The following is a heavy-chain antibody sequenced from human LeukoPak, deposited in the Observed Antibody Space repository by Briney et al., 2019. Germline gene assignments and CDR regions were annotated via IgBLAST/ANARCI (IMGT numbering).Heavy chain of an antibody. Sequence: SVKVSCKASGGTFSSYAISWVRQAPGQGLEWMGGIIPIFGTANYAQKFQGRVTMTEDTSTDTAYMELSSLRSEDTAVYYCATGDTAMPKDWGQGTLVTVSS. V-gene: IGHV1-69*06. J-gene: IGHJ4*02. CDR1: GGTFSSYA. CDR3: ATGDTAMPKD. CDR2: IIPIFGTA. D-gene: IGHD5-18*01.